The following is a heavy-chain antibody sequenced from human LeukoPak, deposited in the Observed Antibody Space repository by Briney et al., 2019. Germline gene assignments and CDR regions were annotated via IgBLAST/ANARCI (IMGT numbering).Heavy chain of an antibody. V-gene: IGHV3-23*01. CDR1: GLTFSIYA. CDR3: GKGGLYCGSTTCYSFDY. J-gene: IGHJ4*02. Sequence: PGGSLRLSCAASGLTFSIYAMSWVRQAPGKGLEWVSGISDSGGSTYYADSVKGRFTISRDNSKNTLYLQVNSLSAEDTAVYYCGKGGLYCGSTTCYSFDYWGQGTLVTVSS. D-gene: IGHD2-2*02. CDR2: ISDSGGST.